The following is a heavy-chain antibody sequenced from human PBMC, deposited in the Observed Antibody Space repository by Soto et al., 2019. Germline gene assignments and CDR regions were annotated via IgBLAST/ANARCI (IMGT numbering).Heavy chain of an antibody. Sequence: GESLKISCAGSGYNFTSYLIGWVRQMPGKGLEWMGIIYPGDSDTRYSPSFQGQVTISADKSISTAYLQWSSLKASDTAMYYCAGGGVRGVITRTRDYYGMDVWGQGTTVTVSS. D-gene: IGHD3-10*01. J-gene: IGHJ6*02. CDR1: GYNFTSYL. CDR2: IYPGDSDT. V-gene: IGHV5-51*01. CDR3: AGGGVRGVITRTRDYYGMDV.